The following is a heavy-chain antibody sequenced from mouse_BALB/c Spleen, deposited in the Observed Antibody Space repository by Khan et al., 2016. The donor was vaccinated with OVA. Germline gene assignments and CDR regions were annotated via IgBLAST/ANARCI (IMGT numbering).Heavy chain of an antibody. D-gene: IGHD2-14*01. CDR2: IWGGGTT. CDR3: VRAYYRYDGYYAMDY. Sequence: QVQLKESGPGLVAPSQSLSITCTVSGFSLSRYNIHWVRQPPGKGLEWLGMIWGGGTTDYNSTLKSRLSISKDNSKSQVFLEMNSLQTEDTAMYFCVRAYYRYDGYYAMDYWGKGTSVTVSS. CDR1: GFSLSRYN. J-gene: IGHJ4*01. V-gene: IGHV2-6-4*01.